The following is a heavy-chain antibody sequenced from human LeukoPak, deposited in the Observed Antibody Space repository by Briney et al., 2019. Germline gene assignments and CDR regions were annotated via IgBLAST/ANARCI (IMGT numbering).Heavy chain of an antibody. Sequence: GAAVTVSCTACGYTFTGHFMHWVRQAPAQGREGMGWIEPKSGGTHYGHKFQGRVTMTRDTSMGTAYMELSRLKADDTAVYYCAREMGVVPTAIPTVDSWGQGTLVTVSS. V-gene: IGHV1-2*02. J-gene: IGHJ4*02. D-gene: IGHD2-2*02. CDR2: IEPKSGGT. CDR1: GYTFTGHF. CDR3: AREMGVVPTAIPTVDS.